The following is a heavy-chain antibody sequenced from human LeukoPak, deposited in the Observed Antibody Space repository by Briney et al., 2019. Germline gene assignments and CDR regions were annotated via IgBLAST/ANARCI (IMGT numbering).Heavy chain of an antibody. CDR2: IYTSGST. D-gene: IGHD3-3*01. V-gene: IGHV4-4*07. Sequence: SETLSLTCTVSGGSISSYYWSWIRQPAGKGLEWIGRIYTSGSTNYNPSLKSRVTMSVATSKNQFSLKLSSVTAADTAVYYCARADFWSGYRTYYFDYWGQGTLVTVSS. CDR3: ARADFWSGYRTYYFDY. J-gene: IGHJ4*02. CDR1: GGSISSYY.